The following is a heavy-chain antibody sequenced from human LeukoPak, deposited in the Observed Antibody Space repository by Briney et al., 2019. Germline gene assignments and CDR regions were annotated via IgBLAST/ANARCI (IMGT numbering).Heavy chain of an antibody. J-gene: IGHJ4*02. V-gene: IGHV3-23*01. CDR1: GFTFSSYV. Sequence: GGSLRLSCAASGFTFSSYVMSWVRQAPGKGLEWVSTISDDPSSAFYADSVKGRFTISRDNSKNTLYLQMNSLRAEDTAVYYCAPQGYCTSTSCVMAYWGQGTLVTVSS. CDR3: APQGYCTSTSCVMAY. D-gene: IGHD2-2*01. CDR2: ISDDPSSA.